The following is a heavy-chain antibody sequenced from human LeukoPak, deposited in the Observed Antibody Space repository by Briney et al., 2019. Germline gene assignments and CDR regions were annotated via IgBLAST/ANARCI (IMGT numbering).Heavy chain of an antibody. CDR1: GGSFSGYY. CDR3: ARTARGYSYGINV. CDR2: INHSGST. V-gene: IGHV4-34*01. J-gene: IGHJ4*02. D-gene: IGHD5-18*01. Sequence: SETLSLTCAVYGGSFSGYYWSWIRQPPGKGMEWIGEINHSGSTNYNPSLKSRVTISVDTSKNQFSLKLSSVTSADTAVYYCARTARGYSYGINVWGQGTLVTVSS.